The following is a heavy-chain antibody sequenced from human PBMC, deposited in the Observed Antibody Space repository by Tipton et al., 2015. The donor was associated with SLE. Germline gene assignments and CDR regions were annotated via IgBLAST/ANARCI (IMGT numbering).Heavy chain of an antibody. Sequence: SLRLSCVGSGFTFSNYGMHWVRQAPGKGLEWVAVIWDGGSQKYHADSVKGRFAISRDNSKNTLYLQMNSLRAEDTAFYYCARDMSTVPAAPFDYWGQGTLVTVSS. D-gene: IGHD2-2*01. J-gene: IGHJ4*02. V-gene: IGHV3-33*08. CDR1: GFTFSNYG. CDR3: ARDMSTVPAAPFDY. CDR2: IWDGGSQK.